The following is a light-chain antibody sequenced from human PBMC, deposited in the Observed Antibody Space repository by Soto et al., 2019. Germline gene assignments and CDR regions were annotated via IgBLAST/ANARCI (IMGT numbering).Light chain of an antibody. CDR2: GAS. Sequence: EIVLTQSPGTLSLSPGERATLSCRASQSVSNNYLAWYQQKPGQPPRLLIYGASNSATGIPDRFSGSGSGTDFTLTISRLEPEDFAVYYCQQYGSSGTFGQGTKVEIK. J-gene: IGKJ1*01. V-gene: IGKV3-20*01. CDR1: QSVSNNY. CDR3: QQYGSSGT.